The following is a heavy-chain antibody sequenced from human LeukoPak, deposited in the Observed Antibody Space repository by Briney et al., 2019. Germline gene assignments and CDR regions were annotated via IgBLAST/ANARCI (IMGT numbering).Heavy chain of an antibody. J-gene: IGHJ3*02. Sequence: AASVKVSCKASGGTFSSYAISWVRQAPGQGLEWMGGIIPIFGTANYAQKFQGRVTITTDESTSTAYMELSSLRSEDTAVYYCARVEKDNWNYLYAFDIWGQGTMVTVSS. D-gene: IGHD1-7*01. CDR1: GGTFSSYA. V-gene: IGHV1-69*05. CDR2: IIPIFGTA. CDR3: ARVEKDNWNYLYAFDI.